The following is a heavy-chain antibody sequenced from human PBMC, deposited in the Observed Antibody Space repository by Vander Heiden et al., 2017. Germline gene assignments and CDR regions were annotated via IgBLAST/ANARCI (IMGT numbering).Heavy chain of an antibody. CDR3: AKAEGASGSYRLAYFQH. CDR1: AITFSSYA. Sequence: VQLLESGGVLVQPGGSLRLSCSASAITFSSYAMGWVRQGPGKGLEWVSVISGSGGSTYDADSVKGRFTISRDNSKNTLSLQMNSLRAEDTAVYYCAKAEGASGSYRLAYFQHWGQGTLVTVSS. CDR2: ISGSGGST. D-gene: IGHD1-26*01. V-gene: IGHV3-23*01. J-gene: IGHJ1*01.